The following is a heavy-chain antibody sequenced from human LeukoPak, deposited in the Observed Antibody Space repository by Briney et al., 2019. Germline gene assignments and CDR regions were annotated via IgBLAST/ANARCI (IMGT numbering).Heavy chain of an antibody. CDR2: INHSGST. CDR1: GGSFSGYY. D-gene: IGHD5-12*01. J-gene: IGHJ4*02. V-gene: IGHV4-34*01. CDR3: ARGPATYPDY. Sequence: SETLSLTCAVYGGSFSGYYWSWIRQPPGEGLEWIGEINHSGSTNYNPSLKSRVTISVDTSKNQFSLKLSSVTAADTAVYYCARGPATYPDYWGQGTLVTVSS.